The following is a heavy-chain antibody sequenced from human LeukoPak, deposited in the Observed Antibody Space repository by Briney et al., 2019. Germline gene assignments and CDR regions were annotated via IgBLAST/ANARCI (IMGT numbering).Heavy chain of an antibody. CDR1: GFTVSSNY. J-gene: IGHJ3*02. D-gene: IGHD2-21*02. Sequence: GGSLRLSCAASGFTVSSNYMSWVRKAPGKGLEWVSVIYSGGSTYYADSVKGRFTISRDNSKNTLYLQMNSLRAEDTAVYYCARQAYCGGDCYSDDAFDIWGQGTMVTVSS. CDR3: ARQAYCGGDCYSDDAFDI. V-gene: IGHV3-66*04. CDR2: IYSGGST.